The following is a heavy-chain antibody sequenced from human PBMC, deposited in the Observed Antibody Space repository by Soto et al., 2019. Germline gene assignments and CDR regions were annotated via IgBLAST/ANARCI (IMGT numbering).Heavy chain of an antibody. D-gene: IGHD1-26*01. V-gene: IGHV3-23*01. CDR3: AKDDSYYGGTHFDY. J-gene: IGHJ4*02. CDR1: GFTFSSYA. CDR2: ISGSGGST. Sequence: LRLSCAASGFTFSSYAMSWVRQAPGKGLEWVSAISGSGGSTYYADSVKGRFTISRDNSKNTLYLQMNSLRAEDTAVYYCAKDDSYYGGTHFDYWGQGTLVTVSS.